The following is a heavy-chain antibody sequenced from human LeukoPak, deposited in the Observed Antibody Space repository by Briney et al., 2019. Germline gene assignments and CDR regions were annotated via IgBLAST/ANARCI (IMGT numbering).Heavy chain of an antibody. Sequence: ASVKVSCKASGYTFTDYYLHWVRQAPGQGFEGMGWINPNSGDTNYAQKFQGRVTMTRDTSISTAHMEMSRLRSDDTAVYYCARANFLYCSSTTCLFDYWGQGTLVTVSS. D-gene: IGHD2-2*01. CDR1: GYTFTDYY. V-gene: IGHV1-2*02. J-gene: IGHJ4*02. CDR3: ARANFLYCSSTTCLFDY. CDR2: INPNSGDT.